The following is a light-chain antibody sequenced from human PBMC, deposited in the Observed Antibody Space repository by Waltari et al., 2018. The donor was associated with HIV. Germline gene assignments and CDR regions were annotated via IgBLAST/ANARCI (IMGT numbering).Light chain of an antibody. CDR3: QSYDTSLSAWV. Sequence: QSVLTQPPSISGAPGQRITVSCSGTSSNIGAGYEVHWYQQLPGTAPKLLLYKNKNRTSGVPDRVSAAKSDASASLAITGLQAADEGDYFCQSYDTSLSAWVFGGGTRLTVL. V-gene: IGLV1-40*03. CDR2: KNK. CDR1: SSNIGAGYE. J-gene: IGLJ2*01.